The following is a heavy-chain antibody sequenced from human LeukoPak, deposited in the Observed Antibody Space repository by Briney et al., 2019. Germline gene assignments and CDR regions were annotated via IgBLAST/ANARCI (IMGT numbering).Heavy chain of an antibody. D-gene: IGHD6-19*01. J-gene: IGHJ5*02. CDR3: ARVSSGMYNWFDP. CDR1: GFTFSSHS. Sequence: GGSLRLSCAASGFTFSSHSMNWVRQAPGKGLEWVSSISSSSSYIYYADSVKGRFTISRDNAKNSLYLQMNSLRAEDTAVYYCARVSSGMYNWFDPWGQGTLVTVSS. CDR2: ISSSSSYI. V-gene: IGHV3-21*01.